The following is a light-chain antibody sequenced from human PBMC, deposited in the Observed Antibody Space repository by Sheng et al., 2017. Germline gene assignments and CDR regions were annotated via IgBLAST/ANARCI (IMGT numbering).Light chain of an antibody. CDR3: NSFTDSTTWV. V-gene: IGLV2-14*01. CDR2: DVT. Sequence: QSALTQPASVSGSPGQSITISCTGTSSDVGGYNYVSWYQQHPGKAPKLMIYDVTNRPSGVSSRFSGSKSGNTASLTISGLQADDEADYYCNSFTDSTTWVFGGGTEADRP. J-gene: IGLJ3*02. CDR1: SSDVGGYNY.